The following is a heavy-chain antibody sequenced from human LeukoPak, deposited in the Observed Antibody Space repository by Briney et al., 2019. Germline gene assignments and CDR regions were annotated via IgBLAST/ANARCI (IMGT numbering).Heavy chain of an antibody. D-gene: IGHD6-13*01. V-gene: IGHV3-30*02. Sequence: PGGSLRLSCAASGFTFSSYGMHWVRQAPGKGLEWVAFIRYDGSNKYYADSVKGRFTISRDNSKNTLYLQMNSLRAEDTAVYYCAKEVAAAEDYYMDVWGKGTTVTVSS. CDR1: GFTFSSYG. J-gene: IGHJ6*03. CDR2: IRYDGSNK. CDR3: AKEVAAAEDYYMDV.